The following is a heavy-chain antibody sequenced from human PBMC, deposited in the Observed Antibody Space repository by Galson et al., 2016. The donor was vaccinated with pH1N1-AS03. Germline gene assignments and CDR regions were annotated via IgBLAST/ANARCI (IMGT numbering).Heavy chain of an antibody. J-gene: IGHJ2*01. CDR2: FIPFFGTP. Sequence: SVKVSCKASGGTFSQYSITWVRQAPGQGLEWMGGFIPFFGTPNYAQKFQGRVIITADRSTSTASMELSSLRSEDTAVYYCAGTYCTNGVCYGTWYFDLWGRGTLVTVSS. CDR3: AGTYCTNGVCYGTWYFDL. V-gene: IGHV1-69*06. CDR1: GGTFSQYS. D-gene: IGHD2-8*01.